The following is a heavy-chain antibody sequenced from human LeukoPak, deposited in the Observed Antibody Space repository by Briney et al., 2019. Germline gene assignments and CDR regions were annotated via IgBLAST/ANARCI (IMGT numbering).Heavy chain of an antibody. J-gene: IGHJ4*02. D-gene: IGHD6-19*01. CDR2: ISGSGGST. CDR1: GFTFSSYA. Sequence: PGGSLRLSCAASGFTFSSYAMSWVRQAPGKGLEWVSAISGSGGSTYYADSVKGRFTISRDNSKNTLYLQMNSLRAEDTAVYYCARIGADSSGWYADYWGQGTLVTVSS. CDR3: ARIGADSSGWYADY. V-gene: IGHV3-23*01.